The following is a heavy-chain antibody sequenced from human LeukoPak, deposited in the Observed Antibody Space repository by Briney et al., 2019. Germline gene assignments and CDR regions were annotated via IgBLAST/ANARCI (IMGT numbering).Heavy chain of an antibody. D-gene: IGHD2-15*01. V-gene: IGHV3-21*01. CDR1: GFTFSSYS. CDR2: ISSSSSYI. J-gene: IGHJ4*02. CDR3: ARARAAYCSGGNCFSPNYFDY. Sequence: PGGSLRLSCAASGFTFSSYSMNWVRQAPGKGLEWVSSISSSSSYIYYADSVKGRFTISRDNAKNSLNLQMNSLRAEDTAVYYCARARAAYCSGGNCFSPNYFDYWGQGTLVTVSS.